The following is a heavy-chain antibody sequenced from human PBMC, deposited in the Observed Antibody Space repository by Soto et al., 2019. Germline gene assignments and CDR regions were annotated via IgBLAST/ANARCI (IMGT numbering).Heavy chain of an antibody. CDR2: IWYDGSNK. Sequence: QVQLVESGGGVVQPGRSLRLSCAASGFSFSNYGMHWVRQAPGKGLEWVAVIWYDGSNKYYGDSVKGRFTISRDNSKNTLYLQMNSLRAEDTAVYYCARDLYRGYSYGPQQFDYWGQGTLVIVSS. CDR1: GFSFSNYG. V-gene: IGHV3-33*01. J-gene: IGHJ4*02. CDR3: ARDLYRGYSYGPQQFDY. D-gene: IGHD5-18*01.